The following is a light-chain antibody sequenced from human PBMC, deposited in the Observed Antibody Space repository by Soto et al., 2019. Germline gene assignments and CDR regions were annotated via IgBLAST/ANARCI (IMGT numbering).Light chain of an antibody. CDR3: QQYNNWPRT. V-gene: IGKV3-15*01. CDR2: GAS. Sequence: EIVMTQSPATLSVSPGERATLSCSASQSVSSNLAWYQQKPGQAPRLLIYGASTRATGIPARFSGSWSGTEFTLTISSLQSEDFAVYYCQQYNNWPRTFGQGTKVEIK. J-gene: IGKJ1*01. CDR1: QSVSSN.